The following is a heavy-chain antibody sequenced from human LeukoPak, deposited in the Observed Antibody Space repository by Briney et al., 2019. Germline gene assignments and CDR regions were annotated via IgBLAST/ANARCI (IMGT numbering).Heavy chain of an antibody. J-gene: IGHJ4*02. V-gene: IGHV3-21*01. CDR2: ISSSSSHI. CDR3: ARLGDYLDYDY. D-gene: IGHD4-17*01. Sequence: PGGSLRLSCAASGFTFSSYSMNWVRQAPGKGLEWVSSISSSSSHIYYADSVKGRFTISRDNAKNSLYLQMNSLRAEDTAVYYCARLGDYLDYDYWGQGTLVTVSS. CDR1: GFTFSSYS.